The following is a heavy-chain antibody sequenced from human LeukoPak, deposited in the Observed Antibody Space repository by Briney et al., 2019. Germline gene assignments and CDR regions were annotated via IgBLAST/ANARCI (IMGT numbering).Heavy chain of an antibody. CDR3: ARDRFYGSGSFYYYMDV. Sequence: SETLSLTCTVSSYSISSGFYWGWIRQPPGKGLEWIGSIYHTGTTYYNPSLKSRVTMSVDTSKNEFSLKMTSVTAADTAVYYCARDRFYGSGSFYYYMDVWGKGTTVTISS. J-gene: IGHJ6*03. CDR2: IYHTGTT. CDR1: SYSISSGFY. V-gene: IGHV4-38-2*02. D-gene: IGHD3-10*01.